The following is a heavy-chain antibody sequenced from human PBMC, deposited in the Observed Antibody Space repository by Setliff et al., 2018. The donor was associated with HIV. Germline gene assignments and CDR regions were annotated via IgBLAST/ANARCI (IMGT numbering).Heavy chain of an antibody. CDR1: GGSISSNSYY. Sequence: SETLSLTCTVSGGSISSNSYYWGWIRQPPGKGLEWIGKIYYSGSTYYNPSLKSRVTISADTSKNQFSLKLSSLTAADTAVYYCASGFSAFYHDTSGYYYYYWGQGTLVTVSS. V-gene: IGHV4-39*01. J-gene: IGHJ4*02. CDR2: IYYSGST. CDR3: ASGFSAFYHDTSGYYYYY. D-gene: IGHD3-22*01.